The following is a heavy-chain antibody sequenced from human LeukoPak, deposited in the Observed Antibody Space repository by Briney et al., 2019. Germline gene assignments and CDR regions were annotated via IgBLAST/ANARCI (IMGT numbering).Heavy chain of an antibody. V-gene: IGHV3-7*01. D-gene: IGHD1-26*01. CDR1: GFTFSNYW. Sequence: GGSLRLSCAASGFTFSNYWISWVRQAPGKGLEWVANIKQDASEKYYVDSVKGGFTISRDNAQNSLYLQMNSLRAEDTAVYYCARKVDGAGYYYYYMDVWGKGTTVTVSS. CDR2: IKQDASEK. J-gene: IGHJ6*03. CDR3: ARKVDGAGYYYYYMDV.